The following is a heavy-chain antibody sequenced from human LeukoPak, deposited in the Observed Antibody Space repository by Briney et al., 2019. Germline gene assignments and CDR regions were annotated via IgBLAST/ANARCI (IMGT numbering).Heavy chain of an antibody. CDR1: GFTLSTYN. CDR2: ISSTSSAI. V-gene: IGHV3-48*01. Sequence: GGSLRLSCAASGFTLSTYNMNWVRQAPGKGLEWVPYISSTSSAIYYADSVKGRFTISRDNAKNSLYLQMNSLRVEDTAVYYCARLGYCSKTSCYPTDYWGQGTLVTVSS. D-gene: IGHD2-2*01. CDR3: ARLGYCSKTSCYPTDY. J-gene: IGHJ4*02.